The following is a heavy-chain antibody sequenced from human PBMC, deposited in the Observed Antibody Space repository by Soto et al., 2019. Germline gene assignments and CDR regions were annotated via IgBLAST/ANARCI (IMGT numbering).Heavy chain of an antibody. CDR3: TTRLVTTNDY. D-gene: IGHD2-21*02. V-gene: IGHV3-15*01. CDR1: GFSFSNVW. CDR2: ILKKSEGGTA. Sequence: EVQVVESGGGFVKPGGSLRLSCAASGFSFSNVWMNWVRQAPGKGLEWVGRILKKSEGGTAKYIAAVKGRFTISRDDSKNTMYLQMNGLRTEDTAIYYCTTRLVTTNDYWGRGTLVTVSS. J-gene: IGHJ4*02.